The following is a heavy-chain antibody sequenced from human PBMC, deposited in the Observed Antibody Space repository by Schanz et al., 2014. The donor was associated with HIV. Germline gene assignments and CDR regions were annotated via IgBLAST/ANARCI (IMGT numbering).Heavy chain of an antibody. Sequence: QVPLQESGPGLVKPSETLSLTCTVSGGSVSSTYHYWSWIRQPPGKGLEWIGYMYYSGSTNYNPSLKSRVTISVDTSKNQLSLRLTSVTAADTAVYYCARCTGGWGYYYGMDVWGQGTTVTVSS. CDR3: ARCTGGWGYYYGMDV. D-gene: IGHD2-8*02. CDR2: MYYSGST. CDR1: GGSVSSTYHY. V-gene: IGHV4-61*01. J-gene: IGHJ6*02.